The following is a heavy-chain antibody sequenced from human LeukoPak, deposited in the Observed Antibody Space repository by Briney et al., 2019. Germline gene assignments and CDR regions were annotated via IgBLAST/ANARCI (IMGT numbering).Heavy chain of an antibody. J-gene: IGHJ6*03. V-gene: IGHV4-30-4*08. CDR2: IYYSGST. D-gene: IGHD2-15*01. CDR1: GGSISSCDYY. CDR3: ARGPCSGGSCYYSYYYYMDV. Sequence: SQTLSLTCTVSGGSISSCDYYWSWIRQPPGKGLEWIGYIYYSGSTYYNPSLKSRVTISVDTSKNQFSLKLSSVTAADTAVYYCARGPCSGGSCYYSYYYYMDVWGKGTTVTFSS.